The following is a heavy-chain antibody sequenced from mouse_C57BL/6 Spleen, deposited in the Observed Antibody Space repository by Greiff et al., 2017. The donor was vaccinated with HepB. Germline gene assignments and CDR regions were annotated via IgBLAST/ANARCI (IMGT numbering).Heavy chain of an antibody. CDR2: ISYDGSN. CDR3: ARALYSSYAMDY. J-gene: IGHJ4*01. V-gene: IGHV3-6*01. Sequence: DVKLQESGPGLVKPSQSLSLTCSVTGYSITSGYYWNWIRQFPGNKLEWMGYISYDGSNNYNPSLKNRISITRDTSKNQFFLKLNSVTTEDTATYYCARALYSSYAMDYWGQGTSVTVSS. D-gene: IGHD1-1*01. CDR1: GYSITSGYY.